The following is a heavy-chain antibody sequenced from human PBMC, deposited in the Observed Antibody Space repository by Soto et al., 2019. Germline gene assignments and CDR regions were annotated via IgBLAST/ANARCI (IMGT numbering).Heavy chain of an antibody. Sequence: PGEPLKISCKGSGYSFTSYWTGWVRQMPGKGLEWMGIIYPGDSDTRYSPSFQGQVTISADKSISTAYLQWSSLKASDTAMYYCARQNRHSNYYYYGMDVWGQGTTVTVSS. D-gene: IGHD4-4*01. J-gene: IGHJ6*02. V-gene: IGHV5-51*01. CDR1: GYSFTSYW. CDR3: ARQNRHSNYYYYGMDV. CDR2: IYPGDSDT.